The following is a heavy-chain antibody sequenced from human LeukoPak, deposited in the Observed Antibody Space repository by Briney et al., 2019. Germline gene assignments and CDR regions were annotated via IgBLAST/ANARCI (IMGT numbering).Heavy chain of an antibody. CDR2: ISAYNGDT. V-gene: IGHV1-18*04. J-gene: IGHJ4*02. CDR1: GYTFTGYY. Sequence: ASVKVSSKASGYTFTGYYMHWVRPAPGQGLEWMGWISAYNGDTNYAQNLQGRVTMTTDTSTSTAYMHLRSLTSDDTAVYYCARGVYYGSGSYPDYWGQGTLVTVSS. CDR3: ARGVYYGSGSYPDY. D-gene: IGHD3-10*01.